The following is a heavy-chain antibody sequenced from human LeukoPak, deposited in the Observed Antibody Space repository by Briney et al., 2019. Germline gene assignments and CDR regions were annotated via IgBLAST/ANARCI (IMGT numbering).Heavy chain of an antibody. V-gene: IGHV4-30-2*01. CDR1: GGSISSGGYY. CDR3: ASSPGPYDAFDI. Sequence: SETLSLTCTVSGGSISSGGYYWSWIRQPPGKGLEWIGYIYHSGSTYYNPSLKSRVTISVDRSKNQFSLKLSSVTAADTAVYYCASSPGPYDAFDIWGQGTMVTVSS. CDR2: IYHSGST. J-gene: IGHJ3*02.